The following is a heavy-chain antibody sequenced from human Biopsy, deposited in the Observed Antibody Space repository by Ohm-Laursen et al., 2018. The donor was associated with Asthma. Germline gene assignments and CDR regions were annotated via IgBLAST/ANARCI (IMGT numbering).Heavy chain of an antibody. CDR3: ARDAPTGGYIDY. CDR2: ITSSSSYI. D-gene: IGHD7-27*01. J-gene: IGHJ4*02. V-gene: IGHV3-21*01. Sequence: SLRLSCAASGFAVSRDHMFWVRQAPGKGLEWVSSITSSSSYIFYADSVKGRFAISRDNTRNSLYLQMNSLRAEDTAVYYCARDAPTGGYIDYWGLGTLVTVSP. CDR1: GFAVSRDH.